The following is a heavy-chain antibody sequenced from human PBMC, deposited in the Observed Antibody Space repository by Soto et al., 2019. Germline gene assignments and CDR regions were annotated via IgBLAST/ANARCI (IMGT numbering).Heavy chain of an antibody. Sequence: EEQLLESGGGSVQPGGSLRLSCEASGFAFSNYAMNWVRQAPGKGLEWVSGISGSGGGTFFADSVRGRFAISRDNPKNMLHLQLNSLRAEDTAMYYCAKVSPLLLWPGEPTYMDDWGKGTPVTVSS. D-gene: IGHD3-10*01. CDR3: AKVSPLLLWPGEPTYMDD. CDR1: GFAFSNYA. V-gene: IGHV3-23*01. J-gene: IGHJ6*03. CDR2: ISGSGGGT.